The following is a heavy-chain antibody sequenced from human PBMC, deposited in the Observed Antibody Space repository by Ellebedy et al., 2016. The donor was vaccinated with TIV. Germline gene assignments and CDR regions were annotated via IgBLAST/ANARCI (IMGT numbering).Heavy chain of an antibody. CDR3: ARAPLSGVFYGMDV. CDR2: INPDSGGT. D-gene: IGHD3-16*02. CDR1: GYTFTGYY. J-gene: IGHJ6*02. V-gene: IGHV1-2*02. Sequence: AASVKVSCKASGYTFTGYYIHWVRQAPGQGLEWMGWINPDSGGTNFAQKFQDSVTMTRDTSITTAYMELSSLSSEDTALYYCARAPLSGVFYGMDVWGQGTTVTVSS.